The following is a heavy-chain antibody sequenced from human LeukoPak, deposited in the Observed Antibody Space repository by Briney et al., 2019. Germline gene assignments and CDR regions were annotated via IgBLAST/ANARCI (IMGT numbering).Heavy chain of an antibody. Sequence: ASVKVSCKASGYTFTGYYMHWVRQAPGQGLEWMGWINSNSGGTNYAQKFQGRVTMTRDTSISTAYMELSRLRSDDTAVYYCASPGYCSGGSCYSLYYMDVWGKGTTVTVSS. CDR2: INSNSGGT. CDR3: ASPGYCSGGSCYSLYYMDV. J-gene: IGHJ6*03. CDR1: GYTFTGYY. D-gene: IGHD2-15*01. V-gene: IGHV1-2*02.